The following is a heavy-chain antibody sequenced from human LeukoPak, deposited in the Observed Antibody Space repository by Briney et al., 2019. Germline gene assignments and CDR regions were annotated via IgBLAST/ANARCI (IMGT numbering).Heavy chain of an antibody. Sequence: PSETLSLTCTVSGGSISSSSYYWGWIRQPPGKGLEWIGSIYYSGSTYYNPSLKSRVTISVDTSKNQFSLKLSSVTAADTAVYYCASRPGEQLVIDYWGQGNLVTVSS. CDR3: ASRPGEQLVIDY. D-gene: IGHD6-6*01. CDR2: IYYSGST. V-gene: IGHV4-39*01. J-gene: IGHJ4*02. CDR1: GGSISSSSYY.